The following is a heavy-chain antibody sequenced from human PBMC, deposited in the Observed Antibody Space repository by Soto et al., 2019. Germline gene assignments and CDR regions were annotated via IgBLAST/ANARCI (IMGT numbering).Heavy chain of an antibody. CDR3: ASWPIGISSWYAVSY. CDR2: IYYSGST. V-gene: IGHV4-59*01. J-gene: IGHJ4*02. CDR1: GGSISSYY. Sequence: SETLSLTCTVSGGSISSYYWSWIRQPPGKGLEWIGYIYYSGSTNYNPSLKSRVTISVDTSKNQFSLKLSSVTAADTAVYYCASWPIGISSWYAVSYWGQGTLVTVSS. D-gene: IGHD6-13*01.